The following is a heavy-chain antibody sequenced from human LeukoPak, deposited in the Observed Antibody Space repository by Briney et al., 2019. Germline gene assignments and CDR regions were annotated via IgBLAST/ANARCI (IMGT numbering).Heavy chain of an antibody. D-gene: IGHD3-10*01. J-gene: IGHJ4*02. CDR3: AKDILLWFGEPDY. CDR2: ISYDGNNK. V-gene: IGHV3-30*04. CDR1: GFTFSNYA. Sequence: GGSLRLSCAASGFTFSNYAMHWVRQAPGKGLEWVAVISYDGNNKYYADSVKGRFTISRDNSKNTLYLQMNSLRAEDTAVYYCAKDILLWFGEPDYWGQGTLVTVSS.